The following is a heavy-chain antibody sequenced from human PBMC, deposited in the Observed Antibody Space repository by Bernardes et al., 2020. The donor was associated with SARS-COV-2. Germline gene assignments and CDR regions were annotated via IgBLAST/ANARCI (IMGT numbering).Heavy chain of an antibody. V-gene: IGHV3-30*18. Sequence: GGSLRLSCAASGFTFSTYGLHWVRQAPGKGLEWVAAISYDGGNKYYEDSVRGRFTISRDNSKNTLYLQVNTLRTEDTAVYYCAKVPSASCYSITCYGMDVWGQGTTVIVSS. CDR2: ISYDGGNK. CDR1: GFTFSTYG. J-gene: IGHJ6*02. D-gene: IGHD2-2*02. CDR3: AKVPSASCYSITCYGMDV.